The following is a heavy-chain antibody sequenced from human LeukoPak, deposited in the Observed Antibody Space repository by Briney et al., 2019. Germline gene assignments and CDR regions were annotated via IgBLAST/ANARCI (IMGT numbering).Heavy chain of an antibody. CDR1: RFSFGSYG. J-gene: IGHJ3*02. CDR3: AKVRYFGPSAFDI. V-gene: IGHV3-30*18. Sequence: GGSLRLSCAASRFSFGSYGMHWVRQAPGKGLDWVAVISYDGSNKYYADSVKGRFTISRDNSKNTLHLQMNSLRAEDTAVYYCAKVRYFGPSAFDIWGQGTMVTVSS. CDR2: ISYDGSNK. D-gene: IGHD3-9*01.